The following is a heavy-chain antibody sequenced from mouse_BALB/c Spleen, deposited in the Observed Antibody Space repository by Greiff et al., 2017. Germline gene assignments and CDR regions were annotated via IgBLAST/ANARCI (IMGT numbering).Heavy chain of an antibody. CDR1: GFNIKDTY. Sequence: EVKVVESGAELVKPGASVKLSCTASGFNIKDTYMHWVKQRPEQGLEWIGRIDPANGNTKYDPKFQGKATITADTSSNTAYLQLSSLTSEDTAVYYCARDGSSYYYAMDYWGQGTSVTVSS. CDR2: IDPANGNT. D-gene: IGHD1-1*01. V-gene: IGHV14-3*02. J-gene: IGHJ4*01. CDR3: ARDGSSYYYAMDY.